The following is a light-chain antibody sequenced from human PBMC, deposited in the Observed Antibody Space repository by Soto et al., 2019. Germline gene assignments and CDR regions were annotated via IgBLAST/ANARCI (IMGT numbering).Light chain of an antibody. CDR1: SSDVGSYNY. CDR3: ASYTTSSTLRYV. Sequence: QPVLAQRAAGSGSPGQSMTISCTKTSSDVGSYNYVSWYQQHPGKAPKLMLYDVSYRPSGVSNRFSGSKSGNTASLTISGLQPDDEADYYCASYTTSSTLRYVFGTGTKVTVL. V-gene: IGLV2-14*01. CDR2: DVS. J-gene: IGLJ1*01.